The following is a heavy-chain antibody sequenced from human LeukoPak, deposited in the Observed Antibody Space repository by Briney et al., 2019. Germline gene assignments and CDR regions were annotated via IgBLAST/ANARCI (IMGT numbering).Heavy chain of an antibody. CDR1: GYTFTSYG. Sequence: ASVKVSCKASGYTFTSYGISWVRQAPGQGLEWMGWISAYNGNTNYAQKLQGRVTMTTDTSTSTAYMELSSLRSEDTAVYYCARTYREIAAYYFDYWGQGTLVTVTS. CDR2: ISAYNGNT. D-gene: IGHD6-25*01. J-gene: IGHJ4*02. V-gene: IGHV1-18*01. CDR3: ARTYREIAAYYFDY.